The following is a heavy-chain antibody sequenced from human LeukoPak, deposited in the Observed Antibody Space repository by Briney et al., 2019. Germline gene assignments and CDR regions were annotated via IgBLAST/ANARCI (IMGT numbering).Heavy chain of an antibody. CDR1: GFTFSSYA. J-gene: IGHJ4*02. CDR2: ISGSGGST. V-gene: IGHV3-23*01. D-gene: IGHD2-2*01. Sequence: PGGSLRLSCAASGFTFSSYAMHWVRQAPGKGLEWVSGISGSGGSTYYADSVKGRFTISRDNSKNTLYLQMNSLRAEDTAVYYCARLIYDLYQPYFDYWGQGTLVTVSS. CDR3: ARLIYDLYQPYFDY.